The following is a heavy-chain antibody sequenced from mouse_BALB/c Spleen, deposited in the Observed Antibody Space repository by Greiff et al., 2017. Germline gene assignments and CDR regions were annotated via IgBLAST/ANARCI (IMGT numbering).Heavy chain of an antibody. D-gene: IGHD2-4*01. CDR2: IYPGSGST. CDR1: GYTFTDYV. CDR3: ARSASSTMIRGDAMDY. J-gene: IGHJ4*01. V-gene: IGHV1-81*01. Sequence: VQLQQSGPELVKPGASVKMSCKASGYTFTDYVISWVKQRTGQGLEWIGEIYPGSGSTYYNEKFKGKATLTADTSSNTAYMQLSSLTSEDSAVYFCARSASSTMIRGDAMDYWGQGTSVTVSS.